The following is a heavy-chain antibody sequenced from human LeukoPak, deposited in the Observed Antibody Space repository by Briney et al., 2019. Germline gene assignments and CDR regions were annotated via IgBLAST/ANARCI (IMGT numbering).Heavy chain of an antibody. D-gene: IGHD3-10*01. CDR3: ATSGTAMYYGSGSYTY. V-gene: IGHV1-24*01. J-gene: IGHJ4*02. Sequence: ASVKVSCKVSGYTLTELSMHWVRQAPGKGGEWMGGFDPEDGETIYAQKFQGRVTMTEDTSTDTAYMELSSLRSEDTAVYYCATSGTAMYYGSGSYTYWGQGTLVTVSS. CDR1: GYTLTELS. CDR2: FDPEDGET.